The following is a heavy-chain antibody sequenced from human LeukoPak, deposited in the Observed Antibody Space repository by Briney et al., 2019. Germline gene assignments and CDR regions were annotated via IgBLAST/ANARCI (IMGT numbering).Heavy chain of an antibody. D-gene: IGHD3-3*01. Sequence: GESLKISCKGSGYSFTSYWIGWVRQMPGKGLEWMGIIYPGDSDTRYSPSFQGQVTISADKSISTAYLQWSSLKASDTAMYYCAVITIFGVAGPIPFDYWGQGTLVAVSS. V-gene: IGHV5-51*01. CDR2: IYPGDSDT. CDR1: GYSFTSYW. J-gene: IGHJ4*02. CDR3: AVITIFGVAGPIPFDY.